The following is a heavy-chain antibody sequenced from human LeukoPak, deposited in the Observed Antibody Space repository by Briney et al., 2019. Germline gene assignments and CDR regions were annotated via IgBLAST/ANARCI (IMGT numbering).Heavy chain of an antibody. CDR3: ARRVVNNRNWYFDL. D-gene: IGHD4-23*01. J-gene: IGHJ2*01. CDR2: IYPGDSET. V-gene: IGHV5-51*01. CDR1: GYLFTRKW. Sequence: GESLRISCKGSGYLFTRKWIGWVRQMPGKGLEWVGSIYPGDSETRYSPSLQGQVTISADKSINTAYLQWSSLKASDTAMYYCARRVVNNRNWYFDLWGRGTLVTVSS.